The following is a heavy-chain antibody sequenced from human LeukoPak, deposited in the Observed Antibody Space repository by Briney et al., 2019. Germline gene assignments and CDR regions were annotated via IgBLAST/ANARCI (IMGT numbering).Heavy chain of an antibody. Sequence: GGSLRLSCAASGFTFSSYAMSWVRQAPGKGLEWVSAISGSGGSTYYADSVKGRFSISRDNSKNTLYLQMNSLRAEDTAVYYCATDSYYDFWSGYSTFDYWGQGTLVTVSS. J-gene: IGHJ4*02. V-gene: IGHV3-23*01. CDR3: ATDSYYDFWSGYSTFDY. D-gene: IGHD3-3*01. CDR1: GFTFSSYA. CDR2: ISGSGGST.